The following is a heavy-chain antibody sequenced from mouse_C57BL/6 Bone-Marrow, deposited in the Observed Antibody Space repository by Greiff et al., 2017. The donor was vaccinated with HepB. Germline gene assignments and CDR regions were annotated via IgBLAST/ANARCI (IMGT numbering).Heavy chain of an antibody. D-gene: IGHD2-10*01. CDR3: ARSLLYWYFDV. V-gene: IGHV1-64*01. CDR2: IHPNSGST. J-gene: IGHJ1*03. Sequence: QVQLQQPGAELVKPGASVKLSCKASGYTFTSYWMHWVKQRPGQGLEWIGMIHPNSGSTNYNEKFKSKATLTVDKSSSTAYMQLSSLTSEDSAVYYCARSLLYWYFDVWGTGTTVTVPS. CDR1: GYTFTSYW.